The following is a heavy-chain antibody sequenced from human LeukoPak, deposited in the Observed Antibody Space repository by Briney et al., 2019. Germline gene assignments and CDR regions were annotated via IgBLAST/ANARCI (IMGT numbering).Heavy chain of an antibody. V-gene: IGHV5-51*01. D-gene: IGHD5-18*01. J-gene: IGHJ6*03. CDR2: IYPGDSDT. Sequence: GESLKISCKGSGYSFTSYWIGWVRQMPGKGLEWMGIIYPGDSDTRYSPSFQGQVTISADKSISTAYLQWSSLKASDTAMYYCARQGSGYSPTDYYYMDVWGKGTTVTISS. CDR1: GYSFTSYW. CDR3: ARQGSGYSPTDYYYMDV.